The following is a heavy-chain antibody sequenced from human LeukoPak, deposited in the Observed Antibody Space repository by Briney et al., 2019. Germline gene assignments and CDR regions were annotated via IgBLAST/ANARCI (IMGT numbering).Heavy chain of an antibody. D-gene: IGHD6-6*01. Sequence: GASVKVSCKASGYTFTGYYMHWVRQAPGQGLEWMGRINPNSGGTNYAQKVQGRVTMTRDTSISTAYMELSRLRSDDTAVYYCARVWYSSSFLFDYWGQGTLVTVSS. CDR1: GYTFTGYY. CDR2: INPNSGGT. J-gene: IGHJ4*02. V-gene: IGHV1-2*06. CDR3: ARVWYSSSFLFDY.